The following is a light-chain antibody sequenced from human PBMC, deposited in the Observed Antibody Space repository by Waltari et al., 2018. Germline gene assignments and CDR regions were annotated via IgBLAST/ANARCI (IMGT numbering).Light chain of an antibody. Sequence: EIVMTQSPATLSVSPGERATLPCRASQSVSNHLSWYQQKPGQAPRRLIDGASNRATGIPARFSGSGSGTEFTLTISSLQSEDFAVYYCQHYNNWPPLFSFGPGTKVDIK. J-gene: IGKJ3*01. CDR1: QSVSNH. CDR2: GAS. CDR3: QHYNNWPPLFS. V-gene: IGKV3-15*01.